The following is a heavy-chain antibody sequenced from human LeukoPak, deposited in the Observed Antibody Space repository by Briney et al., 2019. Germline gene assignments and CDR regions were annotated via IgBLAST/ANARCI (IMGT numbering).Heavy chain of an antibody. CDR3: ARRETD. Sequence: HPGRSLRLSCAASGFTFSSYAMHWVRQAPGKGLEWVAVISYDGSNKYYADSVKGRFTISRDNSKNTLYLQMNSLRAEDTAVYYCARRETDWGQGTLVTVSS. CDR2: ISYDGSNK. J-gene: IGHJ1*01. D-gene: IGHD1-26*01. CDR1: GFTFSSYA. V-gene: IGHV3-30*04.